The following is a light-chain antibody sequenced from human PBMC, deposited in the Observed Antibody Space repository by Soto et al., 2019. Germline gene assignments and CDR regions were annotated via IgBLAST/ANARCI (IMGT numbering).Light chain of an antibody. CDR2: TAS. CDR1: QGISNY. CDR3: QKYNSAPWT. J-gene: IGKJ1*01. V-gene: IGKV1-27*01. Sequence: DIKMTQSPSSLSACVGDRVTITCRASQGISNYLAWYQQKPGKNPKLLIYTASTLQSGVPSRFSGSVSGTDFTLIISSLQPEDVATYYCQKYNSAPWTFGQGTKVEIK.